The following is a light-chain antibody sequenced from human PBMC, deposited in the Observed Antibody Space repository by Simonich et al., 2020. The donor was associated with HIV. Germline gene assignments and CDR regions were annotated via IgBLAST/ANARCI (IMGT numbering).Light chain of an antibody. CDR3: QQYYSSPLT. CDR1: QSVLCSSNNKNS. V-gene: IGKV4-1*01. J-gene: IGKJ2*01. Sequence: DIVMTQSPDSLAVSLGERATINCKTSQSVLCSSNNKNSLAWYQQKPGQPPKLLIYWAATRESGVPDRFSGSGSGTDFTLTISSLQAEDVAVYYCQQYYSSPLTFGQGTRLEIK. CDR2: WAA.